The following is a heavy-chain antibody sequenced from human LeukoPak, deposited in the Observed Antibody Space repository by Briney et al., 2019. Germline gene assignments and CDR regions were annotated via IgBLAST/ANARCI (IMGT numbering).Heavy chain of an antibody. J-gene: IGHJ4*02. D-gene: IGHD1-26*01. CDR2: IYPTDSDV. CDR3: ARVTYSGSYFVDF. CDR1: GYTFTRYW. V-gene: IGHV5-51*01. Sequence: GESLRISCKGSGYTFTRYWIGWVRQMPGKGLEWMGHIYPTDSDVKYSPSFQGQVTISADKSLNTAYLQWSSLKASDTAMYYCARVTYSGSYFVDFWGQGTLVTVSS.